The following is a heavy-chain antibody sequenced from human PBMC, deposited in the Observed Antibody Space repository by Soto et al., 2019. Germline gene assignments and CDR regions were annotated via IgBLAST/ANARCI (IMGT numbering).Heavy chain of an antibody. CDR1: GGSFSGYY. CDR3: ARGRGDYVWGSNRYLPRFDY. Sequence: QVQLQQWGAGLLKPSETLSLTCAVYGGSFSGYYWSWIRQPPGKGLEWIGEINHSGSTNYNPSLKSRVTISVDTSKNQFSLKLSSVTAADTAVYYCARGRGDYVWGSNRYLPRFDYWGQGTLVTVSS. J-gene: IGHJ4*02. CDR2: INHSGST. D-gene: IGHD3-16*02. V-gene: IGHV4-34*01.